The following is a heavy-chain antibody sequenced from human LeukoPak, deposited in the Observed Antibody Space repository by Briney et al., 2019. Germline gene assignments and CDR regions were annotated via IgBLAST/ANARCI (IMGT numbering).Heavy chain of an antibody. Sequence: PGGSLRLSCAASGFTLSSTYMCWVRQAPGEGLERVSVIYSGGSTYYAAYMKCRVTSSSENSKNTTYLKLNSLAAEDTAVYYSARGSTYYDFWSCYLVGDYYYAMDVWGQGTTVTVSS. CDR3: ARGSTYYDFWSCYLVGDYYYAMDV. CDR2: IYSGGST. V-gene: IGHV3-53*01. J-gene: IGHJ6*02. CDR1: GFTLSSTY. D-gene: IGHD3-3*01.